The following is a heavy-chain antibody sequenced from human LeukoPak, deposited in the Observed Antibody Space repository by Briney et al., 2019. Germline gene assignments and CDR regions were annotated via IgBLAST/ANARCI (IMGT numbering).Heavy chain of an antibody. CDR1: GFTFSDYY. Sequence: GGSLRLSCAVSGFTFSDYYMSWIRQAPGKGLEWVSYISSSSSYANYADSVKGRFTISRDNAKNSLHLQMNSLRAEDTAVYYCARAYSYGPDYWGQGTLVTVSS. J-gene: IGHJ4*02. D-gene: IGHD5-18*01. CDR2: ISSSSSYA. V-gene: IGHV3-11*03. CDR3: ARAYSYGPDY.